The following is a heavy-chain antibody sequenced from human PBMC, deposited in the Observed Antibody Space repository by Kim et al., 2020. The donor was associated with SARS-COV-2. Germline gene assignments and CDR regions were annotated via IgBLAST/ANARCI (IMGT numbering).Heavy chain of an antibody. J-gene: IGHJ5*02. V-gene: IGHV4-39*01. CDR2: IYYSGST. D-gene: IGHD3-10*01. CDR3: ARLGSRGLLWFGESDASWFDP. Sequence: SETLSLTCTVSGGSISSSSYYWGWIRQPPGKGLEWIGSIYYSGSTYYNPSLKSRVTISVDTSKNQFSLKLSSVTAADTAVYCCARLGSRGLLWFGESDASWFDPWGQGTLVTVSS. CDR1: GGSISSSSYY.